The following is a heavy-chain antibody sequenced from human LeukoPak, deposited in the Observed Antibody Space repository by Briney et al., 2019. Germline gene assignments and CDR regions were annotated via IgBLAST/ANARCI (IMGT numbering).Heavy chain of an antibody. CDR1: GGSMSSYY. Sequence: SETLSLTCTVSGGSMSSYYWSWIRQPPGKGLEWIGYIYYSGSTNYNPSLKSRVTISVDTSKNQFSLKLSSVTAADTAVYYCAGLYYYDSSGDYFDYWGQGTLVTVSS. CDR2: IYYSGST. J-gene: IGHJ4*02. D-gene: IGHD3-22*01. CDR3: AGLYYYDSSGDYFDY. V-gene: IGHV4-59*08.